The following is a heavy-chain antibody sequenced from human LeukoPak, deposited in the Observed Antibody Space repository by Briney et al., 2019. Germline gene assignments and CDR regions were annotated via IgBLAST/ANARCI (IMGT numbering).Heavy chain of an antibody. D-gene: IGHD4-17*01. CDR3: AKDLPTVTSARYYYGMDV. J-gene: IGHJ6*02. CDR1: GFTVSSNY. CDR2: IYSGGST. Sequence: GGSLRLSCAASGFTVSSNYMSWVRQAPGKGLEWVSVIYSGGSTYYADSVKGRFTISRDNSKNTLYLQMNSLRAEDTAVYYCAKDLPTVTSARYYYGMDVWGQGTTVTVSS. V-gene: IGHV3-53*01.